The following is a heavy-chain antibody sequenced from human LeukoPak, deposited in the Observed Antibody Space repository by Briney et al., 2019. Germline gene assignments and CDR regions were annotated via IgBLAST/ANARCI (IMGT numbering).Heavy chain of an antibody. CDR2: FHSSGSS. V-gene: IGHV4-4*07. CDR1: GVSISSHY. Sequence: PSETLSLTCTVSGVSISSHYWSWIRQSAGKRLEWIGRFHSSGSSAYNPSLKSRVTMSMDMSKNQFSLKLTSVTAADTAVYYCTRDWFGVTGTTEDYWGQGTLVTVSS. CDR3: TRDWFGVTGTTEDY. J-gene: IGHJ4*02. D-gene: IGHD3-3*01.